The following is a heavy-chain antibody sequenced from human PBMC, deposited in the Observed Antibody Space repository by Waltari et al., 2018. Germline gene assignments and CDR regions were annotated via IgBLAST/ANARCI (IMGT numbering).Heavy chain of an antibody. D-gene: IGHD6-13*01. CDR2: IYSGGST. J-gene: IGHJ4*02. CDR3: ARDSKQLACDY. Sequence: EVQLVESGGGLIQPGGSLRLSCAASGFTVSSNYMSWVRQAPGKGLEWVSVIYSGGSTYYADAVKGRFTISRDNSKNTLYLQMNSLRAEDTAVDYCARDSKQLACDYWGQGTLVTVS. V-gene: IGHV3-53*01. CDR1: GFTVSSNY.